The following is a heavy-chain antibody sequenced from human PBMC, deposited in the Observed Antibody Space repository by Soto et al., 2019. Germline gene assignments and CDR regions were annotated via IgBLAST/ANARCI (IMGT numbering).Heavy chain of an antibody. CDR2: ISYDGSNK. V-gene: IGHV3-30*18. Sequence: GGSLRLSCAASGFTFSSYGMHWVRQAPGKGLEWVAVISYDGSNKYYADSVKGRFTISRDNSKNTLYLQMNSLRAEDTAVYYCAKDGAEDYYYYGMDVWGQGTTVTVSS. CDR3: AKDGAEDYYYYGMDV. D-gene: IGHD3-16*01. J-gene: IGHJ6*02. CDR1: GFTFSSYG.